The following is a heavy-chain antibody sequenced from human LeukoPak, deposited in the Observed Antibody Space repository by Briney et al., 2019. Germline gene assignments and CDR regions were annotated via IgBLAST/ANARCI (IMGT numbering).Heavy chain of an antibody. J-gene: IGHJ4*02. V-gene: IGHV3-30*02. D-gene: IGHD3-10*01. Sequence: GGSLRLSCAASGFTFSSYGIHWVRQAPGKGLEWVTFIGYDGRNKYYADSVKSRFTISRDNSKNTLYLQMNSLRAEDTAVYYCAKDNAYYYADYWGQGTLVTVSS. CDR1: GFTFSSYG. CDR2: IGYDGRNK. CDR3: AKDNAYYYADY.